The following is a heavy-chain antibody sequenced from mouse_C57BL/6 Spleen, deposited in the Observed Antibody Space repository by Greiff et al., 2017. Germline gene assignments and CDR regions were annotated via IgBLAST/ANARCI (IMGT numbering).Heavy chain of an antibody. J-gene: IGHJ2*01. CDR1: GFTFSDYG. CDR3: ARHHGSSPYFDY. V-gene: IGHV5-15*01. CDR2: ISNLAYSI. Sequence: EVKVVESGGGLVQPGGSLKLSCAASGFTFSDYGMAWVRQAPRKGPEWVAFISNLAYSIYYADTVTGRFTISRENAKNTLYLEMSSLRSEDTAMYYCARHHGSSPYFDYWGQGTTLTVSS. D-gene: IGHD1-1*01.